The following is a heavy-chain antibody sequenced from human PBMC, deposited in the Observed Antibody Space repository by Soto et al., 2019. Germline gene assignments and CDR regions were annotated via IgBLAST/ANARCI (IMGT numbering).Heavy chain of an antibody. CDR1: GFTLSMYS. Sequence: DVQLAESGGGLVQPGASLSLSCAVSGFTLSMYSMTWVRQAPGKGLEWVAKIPQEGSDGHYVDSVKGRFTMSRDNAKNSVYLQMKSLRAEDTAVYYCARDQLILPAHDFFYGSDVWGQGAKVTVSS. CDR2: IPQEGSDG. D-gene: IGHD2-21*02. V-gene: IGHV3-7*03. J-gene: IGHJ6*02. CDR3: ARDQLILPAHDFFYGSDV.